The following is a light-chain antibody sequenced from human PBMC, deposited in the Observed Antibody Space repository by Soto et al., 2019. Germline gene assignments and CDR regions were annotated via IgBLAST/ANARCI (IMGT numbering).Light chain of an antibody. J-gene: IGKJ1*01. CDR3: QQYHNWQA. V-gene: IGKV3-15*01. Sequence: DIVMTQSPATLSVSPGERATLSCRASQSVFSSLAWYQQKPGQAPRLLIYGAATRATGIPGRFSGSGSGTEFTLNISSLQSEDFAVYYGQQYHNWQAFGLGTKVDIX. CDR2: GAA. CDR1: QSVFSS.